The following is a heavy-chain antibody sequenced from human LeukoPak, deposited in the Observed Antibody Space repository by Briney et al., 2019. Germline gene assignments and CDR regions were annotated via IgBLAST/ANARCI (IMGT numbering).Heavy chain of an antibody. CDR2: INPNSGGT. V-gene: IGHV1-2*06. J-gene: IGHJ4*02. CDR3: ASSSGGSINYFDY. D-gene: IGHD2-15*01. CDR1: GYTFTGYY. Sequence: ASVKVSCKASGYTFTGYYMHGVRQAPGQGLEWMVRINPNSGGTNYAQKFQGRVTMTRDTSISTAYMELSRLRSDDTAVYYCASSSGGSINYFDYWGQGTLVTVSS.